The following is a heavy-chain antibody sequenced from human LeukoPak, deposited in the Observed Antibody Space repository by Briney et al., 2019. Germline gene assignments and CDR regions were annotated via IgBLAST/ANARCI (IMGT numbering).Heavy chain of an antibody. D-gene: IGHD5-24*01. CDR2: ISAYNGNT. CDR3: ARLEIRPE. J-gene: IGHJ4*02. Sequence: RASVKVSCKASGYTFIGYYMHWVRQAPGQGLEWMGWISAYNGNTNYAQKLQGRVTMTTDTSTSTAYMELRSLRSDDTAVYYCARLEIRPEWGQGTLVTVSS. CDR1: GYTFIGYY. V-gene: IGHV1-18*01.